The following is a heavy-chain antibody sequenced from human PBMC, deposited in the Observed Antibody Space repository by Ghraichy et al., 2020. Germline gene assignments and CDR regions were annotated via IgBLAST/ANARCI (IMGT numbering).Heavy chain of an antibody. D-gene: IGHD6-13*01. CDR2: INHSGST. J-gene: IGHJ4*02. CDR1: GGSFSGYY. V-gene: IGHV4-34*01. Sequence: SETLSLTCAVYGGSFSGYYWSWIRQPPGKGLEWIGEINHSGSTNYNPSLKSRVTISVDTSKNQFSLKLSSVTAADTAVYYCARGQRYHSSSWYRLDYWGQGTLVTVSS. CDR3: ARGQRYHSSSWYRLDY.